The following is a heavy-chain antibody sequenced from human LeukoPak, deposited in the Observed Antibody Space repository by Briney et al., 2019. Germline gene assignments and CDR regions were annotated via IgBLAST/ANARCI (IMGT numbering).Heavy chain of an antibody. V-gene: IGHV1-2*02. Sequence: ASVKVSCKASGYIFTGYYMHWVRQAPGQGLEWMGWINPNSGDTNYAQKFQGRVTMTRDTSISTAYMELSRLRSDDTAVYYCANTYALGNYYKGGFDPWGQGTLVTVSS. D-gene: IGHD3-10*01. CDR1: GYIFTGYY. CDR3: ANTYALGNYYKGGFDP. CDR2: INPNSGDT. J-gene: IGHJ5*02.